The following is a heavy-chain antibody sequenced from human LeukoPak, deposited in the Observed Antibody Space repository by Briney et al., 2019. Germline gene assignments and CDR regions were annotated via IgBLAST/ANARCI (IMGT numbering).Heavy chain of an antibody. D-gene: IGHD6-13*01. CDR1: GFTFSSYA. V-gene: IGHV3-23*01. Sequence: GGSLRLSCAASGFTFSSYAMSWVRQAPGKGLEWVSAISGSGGSTYYADSGKGRFTISRDNSKNTLYLQMNSLRAEDTAVYYCAKVPGGPEYSSSWYPGDYWGQGTLVTVSS. CDR3: AKVPGGPEYSSSWYPGDY. CDR2: ISGSGGST. J-gene: IGHJ4*02.